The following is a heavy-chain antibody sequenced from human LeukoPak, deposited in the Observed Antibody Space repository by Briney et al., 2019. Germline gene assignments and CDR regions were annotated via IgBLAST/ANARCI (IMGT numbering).Heavy chain of an antibody. CDR2: IWYDGSQK. Sequence: AGGSLRLSCAASGFTFSTYGMHWVRQAPGKGLEWVAVIWYDGSQKYHADSVKDRFTISRDNSKNMLYLQMNSLRAEDTAVYYCARDGGSTGWVDYWGQGTLVIVSS. V-gene: IGHV3-33*01. CDR1: GFTFSTYG. D-gene: IGHD6-19*01. CDR3: ARDGGSTGWVDY. J-gene: IGHJ4*02.